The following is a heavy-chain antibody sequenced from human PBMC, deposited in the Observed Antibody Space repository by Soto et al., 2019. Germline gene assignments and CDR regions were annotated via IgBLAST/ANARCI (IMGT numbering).Heavy chain of an antibody. CDR1: EFKFINLS. Sequence: SNTASEFKFINLSMHRISKKKGKGLEWVSSISSSSSYIYYADSVKGRFTISRDNAKNSLYLQMNSLRAEDTAVYYCARDHYYGSGSYYWFDPWGQGTLVTVSS. D-gene: IGHD3-10*01. J-gene: IGHJ5*02. CDR3: ARDHYYGSGSYYWFDP. V-gene: IGHV3-21*01. CDR2: ISSSSSYI.